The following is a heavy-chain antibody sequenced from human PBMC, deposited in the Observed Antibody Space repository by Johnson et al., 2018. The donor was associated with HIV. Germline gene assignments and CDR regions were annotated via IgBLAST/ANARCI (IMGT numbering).Heavy chain of an antibody. CDR3: ARESDSSGYYSDAFDI. CDR1: GFTVSSNY. D-gene: IGHD3-22*01. V-gene: IGHV3-53*01. J-gene: IGHJ3*02. Sequence: MLLVESGGGVVQPGRSLRLSCAASGFTVSSNYMSWVRQAPGKGLEWVSVIYSGGSTYYADSVKGRFTISRDNSKNTLYLQMNSLRAEDTAVYYCARESDSSGYYSDAFDIWGQGTMVTVSS. CDR2: IYSGGST.